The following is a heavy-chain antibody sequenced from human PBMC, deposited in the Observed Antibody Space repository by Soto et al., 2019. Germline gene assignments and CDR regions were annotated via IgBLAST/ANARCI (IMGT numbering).Heavy chain of an antibody. CDR2: IYYSGST. V-gene: IGHV4-59*01. Sequence: SETLSLTCSVSGGSTSSYYWSWIRQPPGKGLEWIGYIYYSGSTDYSPSLKSRVTMSIDTSQNQVSLKLTSVTTADPAVYYCGAPPRYWGQGTLVTVSS. J-gene: IGHJ4*02. CDR1: GGSTSSYY. CDR3: GAPPRY.